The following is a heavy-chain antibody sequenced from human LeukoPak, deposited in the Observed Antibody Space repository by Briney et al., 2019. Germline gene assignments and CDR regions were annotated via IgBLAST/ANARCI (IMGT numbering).Heavy chain of an antibody. V-gene: IGHV3-53*01. CDR3: ARDLAAAGIFDY. CDR2: IYSGGST. CDR1: GFTVSNNY. Sequence: GGSLRLSCAASGFTVSNNYMSWVRQAPGKGLEWVSVIYSGGSTYFADSVKGRFTISRDYSKNTLYLQMNSLRAEDTAVYYCARDLAAAGIFDYWGQGTLVTVSS. J-gene: IGHJ4*02. D-gene: IGHD6-13*01.